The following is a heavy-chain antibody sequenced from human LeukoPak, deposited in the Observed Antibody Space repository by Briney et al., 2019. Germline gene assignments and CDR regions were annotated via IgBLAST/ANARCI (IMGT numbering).Heavy chain of an antibody. CDR1: GDSVSSNSAT. D-gene: IGHD5-18*01. V-gene: IGHV6-1*01. Sequence: SQTLSLTCAISGDSVSSNSATWNWIRQSPSRGLEWLGRTYYRSKWYNDYSKSVERRITINPDTSKNQLSLQLNSVTPEDTAVYYCARALDPAIVLWGQGTLVTVSS. J-gene: IGHJ4*02. CDR3: ARALDPAIVL. CDR2: TYYRSKWYN.